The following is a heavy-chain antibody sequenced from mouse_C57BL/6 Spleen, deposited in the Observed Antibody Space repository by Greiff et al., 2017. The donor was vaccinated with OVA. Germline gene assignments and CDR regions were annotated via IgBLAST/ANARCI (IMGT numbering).Heavy chain of an antibody. J-gene: IGHJ1*03. Sequence: EVKLMESGGGLVKPGGSLKLSCAASGFTFSSYAMSWVRQTPEKRLEWVATISDGGSYTYYPDNVKGRFTISRDNAKNNLYLQMSHLKSEDTAMYYCARVYYDGSRYFDVWGTGTTVTVSS. CDR3: ARVYYDGSRYFDV. CDR2: ISDGGSYT. D-gene: IGHD1-1*01. V-gene: IGHV5-4*03. CDR1: GFTFSSYA.